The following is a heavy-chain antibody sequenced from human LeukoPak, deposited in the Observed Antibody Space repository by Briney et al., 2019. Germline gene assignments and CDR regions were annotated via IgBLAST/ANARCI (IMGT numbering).Heavy chain of an antibody. CDR1: GFTFSTYS. D-gene: IGHD3-10*01. Sequence: GGSLRLSCAASGFTFSTYSMNWVRQPPGKGLEWVASITSPVGHIYYADSLKGRFTISRDNSKNTLFLQMNSLRAEDTAVYYCARNPIWVGGYFDYWGQGTLVTVSS. J-gene: IGHJ4*02. CDR3: ARNPIWVGGYFDY. V-gene: IGHV3-21*01. CDR2: ITSPVGHI.